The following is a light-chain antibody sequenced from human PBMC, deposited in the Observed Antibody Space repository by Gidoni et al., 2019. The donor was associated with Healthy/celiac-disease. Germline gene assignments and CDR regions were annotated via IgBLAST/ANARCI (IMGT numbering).Light chain of an antibody. CDR1: QSVSSN. CDR3: QQYNNWPLT. Sequence: ELVMTQSPATLSVSPGERATLSCRASQSVSSNLAWYQQKPGQAPRLLIDGASTRATGIPARFSGSGSGTEFTLTISSLQSEDFAVYYCQQYNNWPLTFGGGTKVEIK. CDR2: GAS. V-gene: IGKV3-15*01. J-gene: IGKJ4*01.